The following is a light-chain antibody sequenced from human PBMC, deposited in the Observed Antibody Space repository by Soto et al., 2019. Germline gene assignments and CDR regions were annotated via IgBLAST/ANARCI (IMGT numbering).Light chain of an antibody. CDR2: EVS. J-gene: IGLJ2*01. CDR1: SSDVGGYNY. CDR3: SSYAGSNNWGV. V-gene: IGLV2-8*01. Sequence: QSALTQPPSASGSPGQSVTISCTGTSSDVGGYNYVSWYQQHPGEAPKLMIYEVSKRPSGVPDRFSGSKSGNTASLTVSGLQAEDEADYYCSSYAGSNNWGVFGGGTKLTVL.